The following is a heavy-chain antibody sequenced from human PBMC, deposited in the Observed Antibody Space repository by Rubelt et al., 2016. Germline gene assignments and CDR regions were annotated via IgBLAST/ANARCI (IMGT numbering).Heavy chain of an antibody. CDR1: GGSIASYY. J-gene: IGHJ3*02. D-gene: IGHD3-3*01. Sequence: QVLLQESGPGLVKPSETLSLTCTVSGGSIASYYWSWIRQPPGKGLEWLGSIYYSGGTNYDPSLKSRVTVSLDPSKNQFSLKLSSVTAADTAVYYCAKYNTAWSAFDIWGQGTVVTVSS. CDR3: AKYNTAWSAFDI. V-gene: IGHV4-59*01. CDR2: IYYSGGT.